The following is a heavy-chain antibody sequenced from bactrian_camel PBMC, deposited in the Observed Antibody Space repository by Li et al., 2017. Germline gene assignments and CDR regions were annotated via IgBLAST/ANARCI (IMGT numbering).Heavy chain of an antibody. CDR1: GFGFRIAY. Sequence: VQLVESGGGLVQPGGSLRLSCLGSGFGFRIAYMTWARKAPGKGLQCVANIYSDGSRIEYADSVKGRFTISRDDAKNAWYLQMNSLTIDDTGVYYCAACGTAYQGQGTQVTV. J-gene: IGHJ4*01. CDR2: IYSDGSRI. V-gene: IGHV3S2*01.